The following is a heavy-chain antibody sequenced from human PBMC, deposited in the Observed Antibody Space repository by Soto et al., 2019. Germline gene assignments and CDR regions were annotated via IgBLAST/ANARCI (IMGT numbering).Heavy chain of an antibody. CDR1: GFTFSSYG. V-gene: IGHV3-33*01. CDR3: ARDDGSYFDY. CDR2: IWYDGSNK. J-gene: IGHJ4*02. Sequence: QVQLVESGGGVVQPGRSLRLSCAASGFTFSSYGMHWVRQAPGKGLAWVAVIWYDGSNKYYADFVKGRFTISRDNSKNTLYLQMNSLRAEDTAVYYCARDDGSYFDYWGQGTLVTVSS.